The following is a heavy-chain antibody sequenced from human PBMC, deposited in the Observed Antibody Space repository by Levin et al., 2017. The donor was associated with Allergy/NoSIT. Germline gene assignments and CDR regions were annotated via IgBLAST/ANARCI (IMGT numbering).Heavy chain of an antibody. CDR3: ARAVPYSSGWYWAMGFYGMDG. CDR1: GYTFTSYG. CDR2: ISAYNGNT. D-gene: IGHD6-19*01. J-gene: IGHJ6*02. Sequence: ASVKVSCKASGYTFTSYGISWVRQAPGQGLEWMGWISAYNGNTNYAQKLQGRVTMTTDTSTSTAYMELRSLRSDDTAVYYCARAVPYSSGWYWAMGFYGMDGWGQGTTVTVSS. V-gene: IGHV1-18*01.